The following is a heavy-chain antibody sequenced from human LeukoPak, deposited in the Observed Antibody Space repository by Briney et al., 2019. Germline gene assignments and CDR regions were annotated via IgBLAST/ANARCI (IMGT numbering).Heavy chain of an antibody. D-gene: IGHD3-22*01. Sequence: GGSLRLSCAASGFTFSDYYMGWIRQAPGKGLEWISYITNNGGAMFYADSLKGRLTIFRDNAKKSLYLQMNSLRPDDTALYYCARAVADSRGYYLGFDYWGQGTPVTVSS. CDR2: ITNNGGAM. V-gene: IGHV3-11*04. J-gene: IGHJ4*02. CDR3: ARAVADSRGYYLGFDY. CDR1: GFTFSDYY.